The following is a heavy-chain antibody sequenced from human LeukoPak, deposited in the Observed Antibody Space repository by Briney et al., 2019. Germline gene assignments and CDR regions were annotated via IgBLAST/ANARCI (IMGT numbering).Heavy chain of an antibody. CDR2: IYHSGST. Sequence: SETLSLTCAVSGGSISSSNWWSWVRQPPGKGLEWIGEIYHSGSTNYNPSLKSRVTISVDKSKNQFSLKLSSATAADTAVYYCARDVRYYDSSGMDYWGQGTLVTVSS. J-gene: IGHJ4*02. D-gene: IGHD3-22*01. V-gene: IGHV4-4*02. CDR3: ARDVRYYDSSGMDY. CDR1: GGSISSSNW.